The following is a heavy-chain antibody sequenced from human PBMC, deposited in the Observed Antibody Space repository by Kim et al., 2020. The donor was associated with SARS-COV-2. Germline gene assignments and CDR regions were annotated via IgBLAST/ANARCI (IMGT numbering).Heavy chain of an antibody. D-gene: IGHD2-15*01. CDR3: ASCSGGSCPPVGAFDI. Sequence: SETLSLTCAVSGGSISSSNWWSWVRQPPGKGLEWIGEIYHSGSTNYNPSLKSRVTISVDKSKNQFSLKLSSVTAADTAVYYCASCSGGSCPPVGAFDIWGQGTMVTVSS. J-gene: IGHJ3*02. V-gene: IGHV4-4*02. CDR2: IYHSGST. CDR1: GGSISSSNW.